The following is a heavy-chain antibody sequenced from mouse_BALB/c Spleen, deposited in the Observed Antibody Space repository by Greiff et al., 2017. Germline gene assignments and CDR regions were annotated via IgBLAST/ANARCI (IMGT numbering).Heavy chain of an antibody. CDR2: ISYSGST. CDR3: ARWIYARDAMDY. J-gene: IGHJ4*01. D-gene: IGHD2-3*01. Sequence: DVQLQESGPGLVKPSQSLSLTCTVTGYSITSDYAWNWIRQFPGNKLEWMGYISYSGSTSYNPSLKSRISITRDTSKNQFFLQLNSVTTEDTATYYCARWIYARDAMDYWGQGTSVTVSS. V-gene: IGHV3-2*02. CDR1: GYSITSDYA.